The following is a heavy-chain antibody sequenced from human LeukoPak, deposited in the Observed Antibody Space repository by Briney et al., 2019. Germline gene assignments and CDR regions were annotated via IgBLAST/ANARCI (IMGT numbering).Heavy chain of an antibody. J-gene: IGHJ5*02. CDR1: GGSISSHY. CDR2: MHFSGST. CDR3: ARHVETHNENYFDP. V-gene: IGHV4-59*08. D-gene: IGHD5-24*01. Sequence: SSETLSLTCSVSGGSISSHYWSWTRQSPGKGLEWIGYMHFSGSTVYSPSLKSRVTISMGTSRNQFSLRLSSATAADTAVYYCARHVETHNENYFDPWGRGTLVTVSS.